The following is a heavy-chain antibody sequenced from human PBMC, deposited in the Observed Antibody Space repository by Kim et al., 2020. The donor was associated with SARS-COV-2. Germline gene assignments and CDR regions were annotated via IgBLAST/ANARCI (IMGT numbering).Heavy chain of an antibody. D-gene: IGHD3-22*01. Sequence: GGSLRLSCAASGFTFSSYSMNWVRQAPGKGLEWVSSISSSSSYIYYADSVKGRFTISRDNAKNSLYLQMNSLRAEDTAVYYCARDGYYYDSSGSFDYWGQGTLVTVSS. CDR3: ARDGYYYDSSGSFDY. CDR1: GFTFSSYS. V-gene: IGHV3-21*01. CDR2: ISSSSSYI. J-gene: IGHJ4*02.